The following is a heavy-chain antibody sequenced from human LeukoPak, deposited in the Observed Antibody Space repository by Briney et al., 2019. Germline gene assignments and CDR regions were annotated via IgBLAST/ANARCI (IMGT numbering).Heavy chain of an antibody. CDR3: ARDWAKYSSRWYQYFQY. D-gene: IGHD6-13*01. Sequence: PGGSLRLSCAASGFTFDDYAMHWVRQAPGKGLEWASGISWNSGSIDYADSVKGRFTISRDNSKNTLYLQMNSLSAEDTAVYHCARDWAKYSSRWYQYFQYSGQGTPVIVSS. V-gene: IGHV3-9*01. J-gene: IGHJ1*01. CDR1: GFTFDDYA. CDR2: ISWNSGSI.